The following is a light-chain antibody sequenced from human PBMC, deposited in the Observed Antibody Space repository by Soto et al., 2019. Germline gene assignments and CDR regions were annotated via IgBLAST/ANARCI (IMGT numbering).Light chain of an antibody. CDR1: QGISSY. CDR3: QQLQT. V-gene: IGKV1-9*01. J-gene: IGKJ4*01. CDR2: AAS. Sequence: IQLTQSPSSLSASVGDRVTITCRASQGISSYLAWYQQKPGQAPKLLIYAASTLQSGVPSRFSGSGSGTDFTLTISSLQPEDFATYYCQQLQTFGGGTKVEIK.